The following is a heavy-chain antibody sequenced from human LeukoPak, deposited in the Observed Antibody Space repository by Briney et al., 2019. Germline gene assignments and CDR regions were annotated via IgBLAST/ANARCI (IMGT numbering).Heavy chain of an antibody. CDR1: GYTFANYW. J-gene: IGHJ4*02. CDR3: ARRDSSGWYVFDY. D-gene: IGHD6-19*01. Sequence: LGESRKISCKGSGYTFANYWIGWVRQMPGKGLEWMGLVYPGDSDTRYSPSFQGQVSISVDKSISTAYLQWSSLKASDTAMYYCARRDSSGWYVFDYWGQGTLVTVTS. CDR2: VYPGDSDT. V-gene: IGHV5-51*01.